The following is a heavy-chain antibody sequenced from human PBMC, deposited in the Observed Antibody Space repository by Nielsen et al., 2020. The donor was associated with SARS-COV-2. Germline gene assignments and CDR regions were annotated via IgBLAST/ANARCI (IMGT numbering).Heavy chain of an antibody. D-gene: IGHD3-3*01. V-gene: IGHV1-69*13. CDR2: IIPIFGTA. CDR1: GGTFSSYA. Sequence: SVKVSCKASGGTFSSYAISWVRQAPGQGLEWMGGIIPIFGTANYAQKFQGRVTITADESTSTAYMELSSLRSEDTAVYYCARTPVRITICGVVNPGNWFDPWGQGTLVTVSS. CDR3: ARTPVRITICGVVNPGNWFDP. J-gene: IGHJ5*02.